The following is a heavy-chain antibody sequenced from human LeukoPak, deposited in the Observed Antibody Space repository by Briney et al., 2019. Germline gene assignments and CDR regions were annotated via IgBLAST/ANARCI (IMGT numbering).Heavy chain of an antibody. Sequence: TLSLTCIVSGGSISSGGYYWSWIRQHPGKGLEWIGYIYYSGSTYYNPSLKSRVTISVDTSKNQFSLKLSSVTAADTAVYYCAREHPRSRTYDYWGQGTLVTVSS. V-gene: IGHV4-31*03. D-gene: IGHD1-14*01. CDR2: IYYSGST. J-gene: IGHJ4*02. CDR3: AREHPRSRTYDY. CDR1: GGSISSGGYY.